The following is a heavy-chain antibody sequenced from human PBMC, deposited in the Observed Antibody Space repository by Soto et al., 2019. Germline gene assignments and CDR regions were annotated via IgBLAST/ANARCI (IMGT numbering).Heavy chain of an antibody. D-gene: IGHD2-21*01. CDR1: GFTFSSYA. V-gene: IGHV3-23*01. CDR3: AKGSLWLPRYYYYGMGV. Sequence: VGSLRLSCAASGFTFSSYAVSWVRQAPGKGLEWVSAISGSGGSTYYADSVKGRFTISRDNSKNTLYLQMNSLRAEDTAVYYCAKGSLWLPRYYYYGMGVWGQGTTVTVSS. J-gene: IGHJ6*02. CDR2: ISGSGGST.